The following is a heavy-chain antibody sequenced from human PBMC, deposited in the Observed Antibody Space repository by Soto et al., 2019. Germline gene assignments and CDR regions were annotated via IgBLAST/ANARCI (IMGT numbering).Heavy chain of an antibody. CDR3: ARGGYSSTWSNLFDRSGLDI. J-gene: IGHJ6*02. D-gene: IGHD5-12*01. Sequence: SVKISCKTSGGTFSSYSISWVRQGPGQGLEWMGGIVPLFRTTNYAQKFQGRVTITADTSTYTVYMELGGLRSGDTAVYYCARGGYSSTWSNLFDRSGLDIWGQGTTVTVS. CDR1: GGTFSSYS. V-gene: IGHV1-69*06. CDR2: IVPLFRTT.